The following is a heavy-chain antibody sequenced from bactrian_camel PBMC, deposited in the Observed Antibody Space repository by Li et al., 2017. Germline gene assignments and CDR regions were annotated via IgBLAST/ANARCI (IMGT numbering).Heavy chain of an antibody. CDR3: AADQLYGTCRDVLDFPA. V-gene: IGHV3S40*01. CDR2: ITSLPSLFRAA. CDR1: GITFSRHD. D-gene: IGHD7*01. J-gene: IGHJ4*01. Sequence: DVQLVESGGGLVQPGESLRLSCVASGITFSRHDMSWVRQAPGKEVEWVAGITSLPSLFRAASYADSVKGRFIITRDKAKDLVYLQMNGLQPEDTGMYYCAADQLYGTCRDVLDFPARGQGTQVTVS.